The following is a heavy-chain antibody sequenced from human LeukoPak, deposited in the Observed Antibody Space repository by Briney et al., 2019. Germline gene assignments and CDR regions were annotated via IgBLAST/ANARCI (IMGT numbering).Heavy chain of an antibody. D-gene: IGHD6-13*01. Sequence: GGSLRLSCAASGFTFSSYAMSWVCQAPGKGLEWVSAISGSGGSTYYADSVKGRFTISRDNSKNTLYLQMNSLRAEDTAVYYCAKVTAPRTQYSSSWYDVYFQHWGQGTLVTVSS. CDR3: AKVTAPRTQYSSSWYDVYFQH. V-gene: IGHV3-23*01. J-gene: IGHJ1*01. CDR2: ISGSGGST. CDR1: GFTFSSYA.